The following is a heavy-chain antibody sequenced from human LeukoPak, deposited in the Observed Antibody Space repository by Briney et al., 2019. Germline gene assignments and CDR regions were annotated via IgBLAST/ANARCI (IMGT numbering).Heavy chain of an antibody. CDR3: AKGTGDTGYYFDY. D-gene: IGHD7-27*01. J-gene: IGHJ4*02. Sequence: GGSLILSCAGSGFTLSGYAMSWVRQAPGKGLEWVSAIRVGGETYYADSVKGRFIISRDNFENTLYLQMSGLRAEDTAVYHCAKGTGDTGYYFDYWGQGTLVTVSS. V-gene: IGHV3-23*01. CDR2: IRVGGET. CDR1: GFTLSGYA.